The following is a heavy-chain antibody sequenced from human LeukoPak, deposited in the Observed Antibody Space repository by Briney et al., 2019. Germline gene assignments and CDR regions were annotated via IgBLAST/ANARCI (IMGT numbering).Heavy chain of an antibody. D-gene: IGHD3-10*01. V-gene: IGHV4-38-2*02. CDR2: IYHSGST. J-gene: IGHJ4*02. CDR1: GYSISSGYY. CDR3: ARSARPSWFGEYFDY. Sequence: SETLSLTCTVSGYSISSGYYWGWIRQPPGKGLEWIGSIYHSGSTYYNPSLKSRVTISVDTSKNQFSLKLSSVTAADTAVYYCARSARPSWFGEYFDYWGQGTLVTVSS.